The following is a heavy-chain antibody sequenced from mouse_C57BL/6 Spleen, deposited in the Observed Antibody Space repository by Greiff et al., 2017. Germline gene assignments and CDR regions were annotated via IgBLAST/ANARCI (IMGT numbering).Heavy chain of an antibody. CDR2: IDPSDSYT. J-gene: IGHJ2*01. V-gene: IGHV1-50*01. CDR1: GYTFTSYW. CDR3: ARKGEEAHYFDD. Sequence: QVQLKQPGAELVKPGASVKLSCKASGYTFTSYWMQWVKQRPGQGLEWIGEIDPSDSYTNYNQKFKGKATLTVDTSSSTAYMQLSSLTSEDSAVYYCARKGEEAHYFDDWGQGTTLTVSS.